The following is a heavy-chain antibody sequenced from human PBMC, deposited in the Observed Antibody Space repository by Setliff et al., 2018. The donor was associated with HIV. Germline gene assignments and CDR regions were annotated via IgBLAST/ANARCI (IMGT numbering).Heavy chain of an antibody. CDR1: GYSVTSDYY. Sequence: PSETLSLTCVVSGYSVTSDYYWGWIRQSPGKGLEWIGSVYYSGSTYHNPSLKSRITISIDTSKDHFSLHLTSVTAADTAIYYCARVDTMLLLFDLWGQGTLVTVSS. V-gene: IGHV4-38-2*01. J-gene: IGHJ4*02. CDR2: VYYSGST. CDR3: ARVDTMLLLFDL. D-gene: IGHD3-10*02.